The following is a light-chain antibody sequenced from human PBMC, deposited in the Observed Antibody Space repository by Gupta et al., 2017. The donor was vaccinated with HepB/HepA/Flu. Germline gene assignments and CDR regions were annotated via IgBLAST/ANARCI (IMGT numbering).Light chain of an antibody. Sequence: QSALTQPRSVSGSPGQSVTISCTGTSSDVIDYNYVSWYQQHPGKAPKLMIYDVSERPSGVPDRFSGSKSGNTASLTISGLQAEDEADYYCCSYADTNTQGIFGGGTKVTVL. CDR3: CSYADTNTQGI. V-gene: IGLV2-11*01. CDR1: SSDVIDYNY. J-gene: IGLJ2*01. CDR2: DVS.